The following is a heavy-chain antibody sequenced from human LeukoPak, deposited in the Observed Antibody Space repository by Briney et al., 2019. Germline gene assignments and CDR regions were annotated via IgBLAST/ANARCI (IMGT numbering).Heavy chain of an antibody. Sequence: GGSLRLSCAASGFTFSSYEMNWVRQAPGKGLEWVPYISSSGSTIYYADSVKGRFTISRDNAKNSLYLQMNSLRAEDTAVYYCAELGITMIGGVWGKGTTITISS. V-gene: IGHV3-48*03. CDR2: ISSSGSTI. J-gene: IGHJ6*04. D-gene: IGHD3-10*02. CDR3: AELGITMIGGV. CDR1: GFTFSSYE.